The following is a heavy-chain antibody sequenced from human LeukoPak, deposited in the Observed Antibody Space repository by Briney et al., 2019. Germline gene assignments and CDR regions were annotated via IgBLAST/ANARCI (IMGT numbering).Heavy chain of an antibody. D-gene: IGHD6-19*01. J-gene: IGHJ2*01. V-gene: IGHV1-18*01. Sequence: ASVKVSCKASGYTFTNYAISWVRQAPGHGLEWMGWINADNGDTNYAQNLQGRVTMTTDTSTSTAYMELRSLRFDDTAVYYCARGGSGWYFDLWGRGTLVTVSS. CDR3: ARGGSGWYFDL. CDR2: INADNGDT. CDR1: GYTFTNYA.